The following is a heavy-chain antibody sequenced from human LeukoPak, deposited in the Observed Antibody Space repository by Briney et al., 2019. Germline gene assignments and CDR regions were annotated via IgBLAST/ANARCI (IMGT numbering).Heavy chain of an antibody. CDR1: GYTFTGYY. CDR3: ARDSAGGYLDY. D-gene: IGHD5-12*01. Sequence: ASVKVSCKASGYTFTGYYVYWVRQAPGQGLEWMGWISPNSEGANYAQKFQGRVTMTMDTSINTAYMELNRLTPDDTAVYYCARDSAGGYLDYWGQGTLVIVSS. V-gene: IGHV1-2*02. CDR2: ISPNSEGA. J-gene: IGHJ4*02.